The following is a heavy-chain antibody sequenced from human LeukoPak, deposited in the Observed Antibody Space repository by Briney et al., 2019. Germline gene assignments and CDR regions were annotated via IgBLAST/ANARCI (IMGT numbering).Heavy chain of an antibody. J-gene: IGHJ4*02. CDR2: ITSGPNSI. CDR1: GFTFSTYS. CDR3: ARGESYDYVWGSPGY. Sequence: GGSLRLSCAASGFTFSTYSMIWVRQAPGKGLEWVSYITSGPNSIYQADSVKGRFTISRDNAKSSLFLQMNSLRAEDTAVYYCARGESYDYVWGSPGYWGQGTLVTVSS. V-gene: IGHV3-48*01. D-gene: IGHD3-16*01.